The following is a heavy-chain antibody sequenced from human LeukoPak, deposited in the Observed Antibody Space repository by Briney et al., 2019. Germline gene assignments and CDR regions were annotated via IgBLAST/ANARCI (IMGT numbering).Heavy chain of an antibody. D-gene: IGHD5-24*01. V-gene: IGHV5-51*01. CDR3: ARQGYNSMEV. Sequence: GESLKISCKGSGYRFTTFWIDWVRQMPGKGLEWMGIIYADDSDTRYSPSFQGQVTISVDKSISTAFLQWNSLKASDTAMYYCARQGYNSMEVWGQGTAVTVSS. J-gene: IGHJ6*02. CDR2: IYADDSDT. CDR1: GYRFTTFW.